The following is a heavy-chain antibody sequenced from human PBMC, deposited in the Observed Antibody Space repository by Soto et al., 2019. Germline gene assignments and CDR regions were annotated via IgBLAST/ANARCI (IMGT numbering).Heavy chain of an antibody. CDR3: ARGDRRTDY. J-gene: IGHJ4*02. V-gene: IGHV4-59*01. CDR1: GGSMSSYY. CDR2: IYYSGST. Sequence: SETLSLTCTVSGGSMSSYYWSWIRQPPGKRLEWIGYIYYSGSTNYNPSLKSRVTISVDTSKNQFSLKLSSVTAADKAVYYCARGDRRTDYWGQGTLVNVSS.